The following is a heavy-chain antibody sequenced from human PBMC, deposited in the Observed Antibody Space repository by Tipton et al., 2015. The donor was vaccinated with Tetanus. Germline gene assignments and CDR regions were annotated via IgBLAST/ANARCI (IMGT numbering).Heavy chain of an antibody. Sequence: TLSLTCTVSGDSISRGDFYWSWIRQHPGKGLEWIGYIYFTGTTYYNPSLESRLTISIDTSKNQFSLQLTSVTAADTAVYYCARDSSYASLCSFAAYWGQETLVTVSS. CDR1: GDSISRGDFY. V-gene: IGHV4-31*03. D-gene: IGHD2-15*01. CDR2: IYFTGTT. CDR3: ARDSSYASLCSFAAY. J-gene: IGHJ4*02.